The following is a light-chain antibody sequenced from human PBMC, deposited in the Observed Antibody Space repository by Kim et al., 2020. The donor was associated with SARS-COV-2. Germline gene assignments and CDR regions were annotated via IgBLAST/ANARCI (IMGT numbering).Light chain of an antibody. CDR1: SNDIGIYNR. Sequence: QSALTQPPSVSGSPGQSVTISCTGTSNDIGIYNRVSWYQQPPGTAPKLIIYEVTNRPSGVPDRFSGSKSGNTASLIISGLQAEDEADYYCSSYTSRNIYVFGSGTKVTVL. V-gene: IGLV2-18*02. CDR3: SSYTSRNIYV. CDR2: EVT. J-gene: IGLJ1*01.